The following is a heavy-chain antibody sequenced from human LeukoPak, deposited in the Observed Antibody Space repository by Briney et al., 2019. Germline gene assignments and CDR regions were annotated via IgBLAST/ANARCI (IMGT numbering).Heavy chain of an antibody. D-gene: IGHD1-26*01. Sequence: TGGSLRLSCAASGFTFSSYWMHWVRQAPGKGLVWVSRIRSDGSRTNYADSVKGRFAISRDNAKNTLYLQMNSLRGEDTAVYYCTARGAPTGDTFDVWGQGTMVTVSS. J-gene: IGHJ3*01. CDR3: TARGAPTGDTFDV. V-gene: IGHV3-74*01. CDR2: IRSDGSRT. CDR1: GFTFSSYW.